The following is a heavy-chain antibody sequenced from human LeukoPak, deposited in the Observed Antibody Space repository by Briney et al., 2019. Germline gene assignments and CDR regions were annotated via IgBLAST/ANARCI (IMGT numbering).Heavy chain of an antibody. V-gene: IGHV3-43*01. Sequence: GGSLRLSCAGSGLTFENYTMHWVRQAPEKGLEWVSLINSGGTTTAYADSVEGRFTISRDNSKNTLYLQMNSLRTEDTDLYYCAKAPTIAPHCAGARNYFETKAQFDYWGQGTLVTVSS. CDR3: AKAPTIAPHCAGARNYFETKAQFDY. CDR2: INSGGTTT. D-gene: IGHD3-10*01. CDR1: GLTFENYT. J-gene: IGHJ4*02.